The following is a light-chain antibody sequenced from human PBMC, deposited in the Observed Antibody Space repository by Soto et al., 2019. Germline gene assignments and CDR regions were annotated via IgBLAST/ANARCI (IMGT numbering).Light chain of an antibody. CDR1: QSVASRN. J-gene: IGKJ3*01. Sequence: EIVFSQSPGTLSLSPGERATLSCRASQSVASRNLAWYQQKSGQAPRLLIYGASSRAIHTPDRFSGSGSGTDFTLTISRLEPEDFAVYYCQQYGNSGVTFGPGTKVDIK. CDR2: GAS. CDR3: QQYGNSGVT. V-gene: IGKV3-20*01.